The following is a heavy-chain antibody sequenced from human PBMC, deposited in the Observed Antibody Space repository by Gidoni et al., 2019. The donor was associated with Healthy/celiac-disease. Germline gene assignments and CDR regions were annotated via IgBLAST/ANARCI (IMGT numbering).Heavy chain of an antibody. Sequence: EVQLVESGGGLVQHGGSLRRSGAASGFTVSSNHMSCVRQAPGKGLEWVSVIDSGGSTYSADSVKGSFTLSRDNSQNTLYLQMNSLRSEDTAVYYCASASLSVSLQWLQYFDYWGQGTLVPVSS. D-gene: IGHD6-19*01. J-gene: IGHJ4*02. V-gene: IGHV3-66*01. CDR1: GFTVSSNH. CDR2: IDSGGST. CDR3: ASASLSVSLQWLQYFDY.